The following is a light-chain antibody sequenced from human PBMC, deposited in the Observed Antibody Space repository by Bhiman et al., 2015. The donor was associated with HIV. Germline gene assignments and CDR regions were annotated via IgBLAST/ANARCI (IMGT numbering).Light chain of an antibody. CDR3: QVWDSSRDHYV. V-gene: IGLV3-1*01. Sequence: SYELAQPPSVSLSPGQTATITCSGDKLGEKFASWYQQKPGQSPILIIYQNNKRASGIPERISGSNSGNTATLTISRVEAGDEADYYCQVWDSSRDHYVFGTGTKVTVL. CDR2: QNN. CDR1: KLGEKF. J-gene: IGLJ1*01.